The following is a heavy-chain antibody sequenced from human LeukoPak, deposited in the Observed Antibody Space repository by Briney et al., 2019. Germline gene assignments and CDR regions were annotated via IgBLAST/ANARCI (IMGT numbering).Heavy chain of an antibody. CDR1: GDSVSSNSAA. D-gene: IGHD2-21*01. V-gene: IGHV6-1*01. J-gene: IGHJ6*02. CDR2: TYYRSKWFD. Sequence: SQTLSLTCAISGDSVSSNSAAWNWIRQSPSRGLEWLGRTYYRSKWFDDFAESVKSRITINPDTSKNQFSLQLNSVTPEDTAVYFCARGRIASYGLDVWGQGTTVTVSS. CDR3: ARGRIASYGLDV.